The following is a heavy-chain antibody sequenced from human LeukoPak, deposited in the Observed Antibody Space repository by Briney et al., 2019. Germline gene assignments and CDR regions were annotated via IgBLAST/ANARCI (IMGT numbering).Heavy chain of an antibody. V-gene: IGHV4-59*01. CDR2: IYYSGST. CDR3: ARATDCGGDCYFVDY. Sequence: ASETLSLTCTVSGGPISSYYWSWIRQPRGKGVEWIGYIYYSGSTNFNPSLKSRVTISVDTSKNPFSLKLSSVTAADTAVYYCARATDCGGDCYFVDYWGQGTLVTVSS. J-gene: IGHJ4*02. CDR1: GGPISSYY. D-gene: IGHD2-21*01.